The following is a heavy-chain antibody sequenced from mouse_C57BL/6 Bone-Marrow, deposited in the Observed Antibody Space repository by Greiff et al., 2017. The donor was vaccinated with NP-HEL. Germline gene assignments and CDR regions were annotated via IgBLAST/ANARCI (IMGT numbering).Heavy chain of an antibody. CDR2: IYPGDGDT. J-gene: IGHJ3*01. Sequence: QVQLQQSGAELVKPGASVKISCKASGYEFSNYWMNWVKQRPGKGLEWIGQIYPGDGDTKYNGKFKDKATLTADNSSSTAYMQLSRLTSEDSAVYFCARGAYWGQGTLVTVSA. V-gene: IGHV1-80*01. CDR3: ARGAY. CDR1: GYEFSNYW.